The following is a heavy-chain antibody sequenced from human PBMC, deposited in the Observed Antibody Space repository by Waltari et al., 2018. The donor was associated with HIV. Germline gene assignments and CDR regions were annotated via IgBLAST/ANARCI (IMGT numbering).Heavy chain of an antibody. V-gene: IGHV3-74*01. CDR1: TFTFTSYW. CDR3: ARAYYDSGSNWFDP. D-gene: IGHD3-10*01. CDR2: INSDGSST. Sequence: QLVESGGGLVQPGGSLRLSCAASTFTFTSYWMRWVRQAPGKGLVCVSRINSDGSSTSYADSVKGRFTISRDNSKNTLYLQMNSLKVEDTAVYYCARAYYDSGSNWFDPWGQGTLVTVSS. J-gene: IGHJ5*02.